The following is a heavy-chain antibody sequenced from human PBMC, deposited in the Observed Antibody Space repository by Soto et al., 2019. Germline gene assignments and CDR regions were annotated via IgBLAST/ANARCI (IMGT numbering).Heavy chain of an antibody. J-gene: IGHJ2*01. Sequence: VASVKVSCKASGYTFTSYAMHWVRQAPGQRLEWMGWINAGNGNTKYSQKFQGRVTITRDTSASTAYMELSSLRSEDTAVYYCARGGSLYWYFDLWGRGTLVTVYS. V-gene: IGHV1-3*01. CDR3: ARGGSLYWYFDL. D-gene: IGHD1-26*01. CDR2: INAGNGNT. CDR1: GYTFTSYA.